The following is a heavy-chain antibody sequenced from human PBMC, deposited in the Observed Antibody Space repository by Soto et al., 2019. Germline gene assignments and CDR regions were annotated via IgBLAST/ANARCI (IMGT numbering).Heavy chain of an antibody. D-gene: IGHD2-15*01. J-gene: IGHJ4*02. CDR2: RYYSEST. CDR3: ARTKCSGGSCYSWSLDY. Sequence: TLSLPCTVSGGSLTTGCYDWSWSRQLPGKGLEWIGHRYYSESTYYNPSLKSRVSISLDTSKNQFYLKLSFVTAADTPMYYCARTKCSGGSCYSWSLDYWGQGTPGTVSS. V-gene: IGHV4-31*03. CDR1: GGSLTTGCYD.